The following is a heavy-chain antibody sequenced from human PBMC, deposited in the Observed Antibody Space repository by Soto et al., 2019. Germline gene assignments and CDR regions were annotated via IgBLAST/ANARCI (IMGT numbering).Heavy chain of an antibody. CDR3: ARDPGGRFDS. CDR1: GGSISNYY. J-gene: IGHJ4*02. CDR2: IYYSGST. V-gene: IGHV4-59*01. Sequence: PSETLSLTCTVSGGSISNYYWSWIRQPPGGGLEWIGYIYYSGSTNYNPALKSRFTISVGTSRKEFSLRLTSVTAADSAVYYCARDPGGRFDSWGQGTLVTVSS. D-gene: IGHD1-26*01.